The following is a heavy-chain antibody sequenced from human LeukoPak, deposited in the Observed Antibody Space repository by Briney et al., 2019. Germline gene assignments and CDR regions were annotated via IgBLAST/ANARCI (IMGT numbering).Heavy chain of an antibody. CDR2: IYPGDSDT. Sequence: GESLKISCKGSGYSSTSYWIGWVRQMPDKGLGWIGIIYPGDSDTKYSTSFQGQVTISADKSISTAYLQWSSLKASDTAMYYCARRDYGGKHFDYWGQGTLVTVSS. V-gene: IGHV5-51*01. CDR3: ARRDYGGKHFDY. J-gene: IGHJ4*02. D-gene: IGHD4-23*01. CDR1: GYSSTSYW.